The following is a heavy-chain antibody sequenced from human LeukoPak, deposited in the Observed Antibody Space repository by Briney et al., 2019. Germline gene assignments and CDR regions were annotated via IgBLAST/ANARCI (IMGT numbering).Heavy chain of an antibody. CDR3: AREHRVRGVIITRSYNWFDP. V-gene: IGHV3-11*01. Sequence: GGSLRLSCAASGFTFSDYYMSWIRQAPGKGLGWVSYISSSGSTIYYADSVKGRFTISRDNAKNSLYLQMNSLRAEDTAVYYCAREHRVRGVIITRSYNWFDPWGQGTLVTVSS. CDR2: ISSSGSTI. D-gene: IGHD3-10*01. CDR1: GFTFSDYY. J-gene: IGHJ5*02.